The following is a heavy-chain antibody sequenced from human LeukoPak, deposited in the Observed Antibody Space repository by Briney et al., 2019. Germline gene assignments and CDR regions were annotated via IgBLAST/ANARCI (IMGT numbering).Heavy chain of an antibody. D-gene: IGHD6-13*01. CDR1: GFTVSNNY. Sequence: GGSLRLSCTASGFTVSNNYMNWVRQAPGKGLEWVALIYSGGTTNYADSVKGRFTISRDNSKNTLNLQMTNVRVEDTAVYYCARDPPGIAASVSGGWGQGTLVTVSS. CDR2: IYSGGTT. V-gene: IGHV3-53*01. CDR3: ARDPPGIAASVSGG. J-gene: IGHJ4*02.